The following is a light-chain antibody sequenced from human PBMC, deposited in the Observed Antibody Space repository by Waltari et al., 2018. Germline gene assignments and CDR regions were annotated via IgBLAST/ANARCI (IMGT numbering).Light chain of an antibody. V-gene: IGKV2-30*02. J-gene: IGKJ4*01. CDR2: KVS. Sequence: DVVLTQSPLSLPVTLGQPASISCKSSQTLVHRDGNTYLAWFHQRPGQSPSRLIDKVSNRESGVPDRFSASGSGTDFTLKISRVEAEDVGVYYCMQGTHWPLTFGGGTKVEMK. CDR1: QTLVHRDGNTY. CDR3: MQGTHWPLT.